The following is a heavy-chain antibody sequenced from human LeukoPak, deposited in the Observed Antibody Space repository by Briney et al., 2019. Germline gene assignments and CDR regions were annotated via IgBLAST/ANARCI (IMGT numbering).Heavy chain of an antibody. CDR3: ARSDGSRWNYYYYGIDV. CDR1: GYPFTSYG. V-gene: IGHV1-18*04. Sequence: ASVKVSCKASGYPFTSYGINWVRQAPGQGLEWMGWISAYNGNINYAQKLQGRVTMTTDTSTSTAYMELRSLRSDDTAVYYCARSDGSRWNYYYYGIDVWGEGTTVTVSS. CDR2: ISAYNGNI. J-gene: IGHJ6*04. D-gene: IGHD6-13*01.